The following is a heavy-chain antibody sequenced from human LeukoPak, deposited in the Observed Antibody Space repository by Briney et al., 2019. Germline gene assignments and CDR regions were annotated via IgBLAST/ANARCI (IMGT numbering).Heavy chain of an antibody. V-gene: IGHV3-23*01. D-gene: IGHD6-13*01. CDR2: ISGRAGST. J-gene: IGHJ6*02. CDR3: AKFYSSTFNYGMDV. CDR1: AFTFSTYA. Sequence: GGSLRLSCAASAFTFSTYAMNWVRQAPGQGLEWVSAISGRAGSTYYADSVKGRFTVSRDNSKNTLYLQMDSLRAEDTAVYYCAKFYSSTFNYGMDVWGLGTTVTVSS.